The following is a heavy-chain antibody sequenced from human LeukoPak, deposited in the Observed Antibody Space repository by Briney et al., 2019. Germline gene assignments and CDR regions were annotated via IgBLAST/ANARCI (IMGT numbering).Heavy chain of an antibody. CDR1: GFTFSSYA. CDR2: ISGSGGST. D-gene: IGHD3-22*01. CDR3: AKDPSMIVVVIIGAFDI. Sequence: PGGSLRLSCAASGFTFSSYAMSWVRQAPGKGLEWVSAISGSGGSTYYADSVKGRFTISRDNSKNTLYLQMNSLRAEDTAVYYCAKDPSMIVVVIIGAFDIWGQGTMVTVSS. V-gene: IGHV3-23*01. J-gene: IGHJ3*02.